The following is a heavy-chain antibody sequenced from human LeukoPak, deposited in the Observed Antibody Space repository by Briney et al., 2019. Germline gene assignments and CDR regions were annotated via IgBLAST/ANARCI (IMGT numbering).Heavy chain of an antibody. J-gene: IGHJ6*02. D-gene: IGHD6-13*01. Sequence: ASVKVSRKASGYTFTGYYMHWVRQAPGQGLEWMGWINPNSGGTNYAQKFQGRVTMTRDTSISTAYMELSRLRSDDTAVYYCARAQQLVPGLNYYYYGMDVWGQGTTVTVSS. V-gene: IGHV1-2*02. CDR1: GYTFTGYY. CDR2: INPNSGGT. CDR3: ARAQQLVPGLNYYYYGMDV.